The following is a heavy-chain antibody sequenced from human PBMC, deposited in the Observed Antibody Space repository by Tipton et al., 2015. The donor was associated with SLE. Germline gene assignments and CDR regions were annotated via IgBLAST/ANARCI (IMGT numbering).Heavy chain of an antibody. CDR1: GDSINSEDYY. V-gene: IGHV4-30-4*08. J-gene: IGHJ3*02. Sequence: TLSLTCTVSGDSINSEDYYWSWVRQPPGKGLEWLGYIYTSGSTKYSPSLESRVTISVDTSKNQCSLKLRSVTAADTAVYYCASPGDYNRGAFIIWGQGTMVTVSS. CDR3: ASPGDYNRGAFII. D-gene: IGHD4-17*01. CDR2: IYTSGST.